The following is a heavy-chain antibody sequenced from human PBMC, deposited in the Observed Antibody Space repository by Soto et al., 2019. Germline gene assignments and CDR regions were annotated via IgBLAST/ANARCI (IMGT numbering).Heavy chain of an antibody. CDR2: INHSGST. CDR3: ARGGCSSTSCYRRKNWFDP. Sequence: ASETLSLTCAVYGGSFSGYYWSWIRQPPGKGLEWIGEINHSGSTNYNPSLKSRVTISVDTSKNQFSLKLSSVTAADTAVYYCARGGCSSTSCYRRKNWFDPWGQGTLVTVSS. CDR1: GGSFSGYY. J-gene: IGHJ5*02. V-gene: IGHV4-34*01. D-gene: IGHD2-2*02.